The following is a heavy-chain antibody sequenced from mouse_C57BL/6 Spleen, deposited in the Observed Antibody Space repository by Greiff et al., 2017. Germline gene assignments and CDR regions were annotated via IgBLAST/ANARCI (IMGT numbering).Heavy chain of an antibody. J-gene: IGHJ2*01. CDR2: IYPGDGDT. D-gene: IGHD3-2*02. Sequence: VQLQQSGPELVKPGASVKISCKASGYAFSSSWMNWVKQRPGKGLEWIGRIYPGDGDTNYNGKFKGKATLTADKSSSTAYMQLSSLTSEDSAVYFCARGSSGYFYYFDYWGQGTTLTVSS. CDR1: GYAFSSSW. V-gene: IGHV1-82*01. CDR3: ARGSSGYFYYFDY.